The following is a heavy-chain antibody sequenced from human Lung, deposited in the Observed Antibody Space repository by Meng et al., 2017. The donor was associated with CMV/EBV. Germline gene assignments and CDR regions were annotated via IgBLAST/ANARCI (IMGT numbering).Heavy chain of an antibody. V-gene: IGHV1-69*02. D-gene: IGHD6-19*01. Sequence: SVKVSXKASVGTFSSYTISWVRQAPGQGLEWMGRIIPILGIANYAQEFQGRVTITADKSTSTAYMELSSLSSEDKAVYYCARARSSGWYLAYYFDYWGQGTXVTVSS. J-gene: IGHJ4*02. CDR3: ARARSSGWYLAYYFDY. CDR2: IIPILGIA. CDR1: VGTFSSYT.